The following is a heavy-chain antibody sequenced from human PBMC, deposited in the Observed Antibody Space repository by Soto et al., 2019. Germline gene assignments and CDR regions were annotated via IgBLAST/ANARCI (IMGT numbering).Heavy chain of an antibody. D-gene: IGHD2-2*01. J-gene: IGHJ6*02. CDR1: GFTFNTYA. CDR2: ISGSGGST. V-gene: IGHV3-23*01. Sequence: PGGSLRLSCAASGFTFNTYAMSWVRQAPGKGLEWVSGISGSGGSTYYADSVKGRFTISRDNSKNTLYLQMNSLRAEDTAVYYCAKERRWAGKVKDIVVVPAVRDYYYGMDVWGQGTTVTVSS. CDR3: AKERRWAGKVKDIVVVPAVRDYYYGMDV.